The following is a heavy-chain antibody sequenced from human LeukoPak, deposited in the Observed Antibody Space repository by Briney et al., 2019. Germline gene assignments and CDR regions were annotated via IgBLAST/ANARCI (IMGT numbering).Heavy chain of an antibody. V-gene: IGHV4-39*01. CDR3: ARQAVAPDY. J-gene: IGHJ4*02. Sequence: SSEPLSLTCTVSGGSISSGSHLCGWIRQPPGKGLEWIGSISYGGGTYYNPSLKSRVTISMDTSKNQFSLKLNSVTAADTAVYYCARQAVAPDYWGQGTLVTVCS. CDR2: ISYGGGT. CDR1: GGSISSGSHL. D-gene: IGHD6-19*01.